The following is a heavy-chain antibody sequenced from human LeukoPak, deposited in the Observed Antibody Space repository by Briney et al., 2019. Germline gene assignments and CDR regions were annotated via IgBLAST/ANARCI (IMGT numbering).Heavy chain of an antibody. D-gene: IGHD6-19*01. CDR3: ARGHLFSSDWLNWFDP. V-gene: IGHV4-38-2*02. CDR1: GYSISSGYY. CDR2: IYHSGST. J-gene: IGHJ5*02. Sequence: PSETLSLTCTVSGYSISSGYYWGWIRQPPGKGLEWIGSIYHSGSTNYNPSFRGRVTISVDTSKNQFSLKLSSVTAADTAVYYCARGHLFSSDWLNWFDPWGQGTLVTVSS.